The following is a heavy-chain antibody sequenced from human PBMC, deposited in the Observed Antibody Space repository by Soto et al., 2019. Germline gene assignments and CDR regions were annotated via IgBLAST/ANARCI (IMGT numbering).Heavy chain of an antibody. V-gene: IGHV1-2*02. CDR3: ARPTYPTPWSEDY. CDR1: GYIFTDYY. J-gene: IGHJ4*01. CDR2: INPNSGDT. D-gene: IGHD2-21*01. Sequence: QVRLVQSGAEMKKPGASVKVSCKASGYIFTDYYIHWIRQAPGQGLEWVGGINPNSGDTSYAQRFQGRVTMTRDTYIGTAYLELPRLTSDDTAVYYCARPTYPTPWSEDYWGHGTLVTVSS.